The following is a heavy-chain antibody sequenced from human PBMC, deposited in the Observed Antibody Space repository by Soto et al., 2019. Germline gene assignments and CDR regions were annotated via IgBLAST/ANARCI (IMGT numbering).Heavy chain of an antibody. D-gene: IGHD2-21*01. Sequence: GASVKVSCKASGYTFTSYYMHWVRQAPGQGLEWMGIINPSGGSTSYAQKLQGRVTMTRDTSTSTVYMELSSLRSEDTAVYYCAREQYSNPSAEYFQHWGQGTLVTVSS. CDR3: AREQYSNPSAEYFQH. CDR2: INPSGGST. CDR1: GYTFTSYY. J-gene: IGHJ1*01. V-gene: IGHV1-46*03.